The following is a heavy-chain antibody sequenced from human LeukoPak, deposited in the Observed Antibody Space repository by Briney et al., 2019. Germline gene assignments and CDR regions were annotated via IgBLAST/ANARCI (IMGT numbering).Heavy chain of an antibody. V-gene: IGHV3-23*01. CDR1: GFTFSSYA. CDR3: AKVATKGNYYDSSGYSLDY. CDR2: ISGSGDNT. D-gene: IGHD3-22*01. Sequence: GGSLRLSCAASGFTFSSYAMSWVRQGPGKGLEWVSHISGSGDNTYYADSVKGRFTISRDNSKNTLYLQMNSLRAEDTAVFYCAKVATKGNYYDSSGYSLDYWGQGTLVTVSS. J-gene: IGHJ4*02.